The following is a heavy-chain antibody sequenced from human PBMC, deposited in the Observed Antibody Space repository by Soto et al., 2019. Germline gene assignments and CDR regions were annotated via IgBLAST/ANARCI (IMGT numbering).Heavy chain of an antibody. J-gene: IGHJ4*02. CDR3: ATSEGGDGYRFDY. D-gene: IGHD3-16*01. Sequence: ASVKVSCKASGVTFNRQDMRWVRQAPGQGLEWMGGIIPMFGTPHYAEKFQDRVTITADESTGTAYLELSSLTSEDTAVYYCATSEGGDGYRFDYWGPGTLVTVSS. CDR2: IIPMFGTP. V-gene: IGHV1-69*13. CDR1: GVTFNRQD.